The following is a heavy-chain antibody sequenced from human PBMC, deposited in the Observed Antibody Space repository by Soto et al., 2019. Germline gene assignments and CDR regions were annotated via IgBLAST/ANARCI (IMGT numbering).Heavy chain of an antibody. CDR2: SYYSGNT. D-gene: IGHD6-13*01. V-gene: IGHV4-59*01. Sequence: QVQLQESSPGLVKPSETLSLTCTVSGGSISRYYWSWIRQPPGKGLEWIGYSYYSGNTNYNPSLIIRVTISVDLQKHHFPQKLSPVTPADTAVYYCARDGSLVREAWYFDLWGRGTLVTVSS. CDR1: GGSISRYY. CDR3: ARDGSLVREAWYFDL. J-gene: IGHJ2*01.